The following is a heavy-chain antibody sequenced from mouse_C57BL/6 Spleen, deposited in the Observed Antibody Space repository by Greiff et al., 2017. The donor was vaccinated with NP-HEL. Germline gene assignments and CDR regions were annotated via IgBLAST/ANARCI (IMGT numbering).Heavy chain of an antibody. CDR3: TRSPYYYFDY. J-gene: IGHJ2*01. CDR1: GYTFTAYD. CDR2: IDPETGGT. V-gene: IGHV1-15*01. Sequence: QVQLQQSGAELVRPGASVTLSCKASGYTFTAYDMHWVKQTPVHGLEWIGAIDPETGGTAYNQKFKGKAILTADKSSSTAYMELRSLTSEDSAVYYCTRSPYYYFDYWGQGTTLTVSS. D-gene: IGHD1-1*01.